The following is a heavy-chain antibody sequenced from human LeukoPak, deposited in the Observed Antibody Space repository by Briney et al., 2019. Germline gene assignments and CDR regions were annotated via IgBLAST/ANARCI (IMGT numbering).Heavy chain of an antibody. CDR3: ARDRGGSYLDYFDY. CDR2: ISGYNGNT. Sequence: ASVKVSCKAFGYTFTSNYMHWVRQAPGQGLEWMGWISGYNGNTNYEQKLQGRVTMTTDTSTSTAYMEVRSLRSGDTAVYYCARDRGGSYLDYFDYWGQGTLVTVSS. D-gene: IGHD1-26*01. J-gene: IGHJ4*02. CDR1: GYTFTSNY. V-gene: IGHV1-18*04.